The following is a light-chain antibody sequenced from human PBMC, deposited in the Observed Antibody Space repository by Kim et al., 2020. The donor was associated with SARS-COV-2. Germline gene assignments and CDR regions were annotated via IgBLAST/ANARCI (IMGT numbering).Light chain of an antibody. V-gene: IGLV3-21*04. CDR3: QVWDSGSDHWV. Sequence: SYELTLPPSVSVAPGQTARITCGGHNIGSKTVQWFQQGPGQAPILVIYYDSDRPSGIPERFSGSNSGITATLTISRAEAGDEADYYCQVWDSGSDHWVFGGGTQLTVL. J-gene: IGLJ3*02. CDR2: YDS. CDR1: NIGSKT.